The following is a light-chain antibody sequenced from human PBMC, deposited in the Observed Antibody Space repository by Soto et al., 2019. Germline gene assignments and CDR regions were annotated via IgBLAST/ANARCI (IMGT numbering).Light chain of an antibody. Sequence: EVVLTQSPVTLSFAPGERATLSCRASQSVSGYLAWYQQKPGQAPRLLIHDVSNRATGIPARFSGSGSGTDFTLTISSLETEDFAIYYCQQRNYWQVTFGQGTRLEIK. CDR2: DVS. CDR3: QQRNYWQVT. V-gene: IGKV3-11*01. J-gene: IGKJ5*01. CDR1: QSVSGY.